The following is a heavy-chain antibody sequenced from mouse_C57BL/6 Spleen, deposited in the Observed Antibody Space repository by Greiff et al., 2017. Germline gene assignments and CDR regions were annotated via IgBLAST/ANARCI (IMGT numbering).Heavy chain of an antibody. Sequence: VQLQQSGAELVRPGASVQLSCKASGYTFTDYYINWVKQRPGQGLEWISRIYPGSGNTYYNEKFKGKATLTAEKSSSTAYMQLSSLTSEDSAVYFCARGDYYDYPYYFDYWGQGTTLTVSS. D-gene: IGHD2-4*01. J-gene: IGHJ2*01. V-gene: IGHV1-76*01. CDR2: IYPGSGNT. CDR3: ARGDYYDYPYYFDY. CDR1: GYTFTDYY.